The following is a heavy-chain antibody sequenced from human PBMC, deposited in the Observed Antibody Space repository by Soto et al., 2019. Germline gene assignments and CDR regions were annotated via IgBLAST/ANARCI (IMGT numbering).Heavy chain of an antibody. Sequence: QVQLVQSGAEVKKPGSSVTVSCKASGGTFSSYAISWVRQAPGQGLEWMGGIIPIFGTANYAQKFPGRVTIPADKSTSTAYMELSSLRSEDTAVYYCARDQVTMVRGVITGWFDPWGQGTLVTVSS. V-gene: IGHV1-69*06. CDR3: ARDQVTMVRGVITGWFDP. D-gene: IGHD3-10*01. CDR2: IIPIFGTA. CDR1: GGTFSSYA. J-gene: IGHJ5*02.